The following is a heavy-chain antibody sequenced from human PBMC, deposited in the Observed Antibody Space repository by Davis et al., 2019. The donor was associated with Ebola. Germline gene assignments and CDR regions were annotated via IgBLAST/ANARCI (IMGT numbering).Heavy chain of an antibody. CDR3: ARGHSSGRSDL. CDR1: GASISSYY. D-gene: IGHD6-19*01. CDR2: IYYSGST. Sequence: MPSETLFLTCTVSGASISSYYWSWIRQPPGKGLEWIGYIYYSGSTDYNPSLKSRVTISVDTSKNQFSLKLSSVTAADTAVYYCARGHSSGRSDLWGRGTLVTVSS. J-gene: IGHJ2*01. V-gene: IGHV4-59*01.